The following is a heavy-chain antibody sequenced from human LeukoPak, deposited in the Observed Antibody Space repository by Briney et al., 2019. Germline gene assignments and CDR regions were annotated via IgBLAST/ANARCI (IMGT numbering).Heavy chain of an antibody. CDR3: ARETMFSGYYFDF. D-gene: IGHD3-10*02. J-gene: IGHJ4*02. CDR1: GGSIRSSYYY. V-gene: IGHV4-39*07. CDR2: IYDSGGT. Sequence: SETLSLTCTVSGGSIRSSYYYWGWIRQPPGKGLEWIGSIYDSGGTKYNSSLKSRLTMSVDTSKNQFSLNLTSVTAADTAVYYCARETMFSGYYFDFWGQGILVTVSS.